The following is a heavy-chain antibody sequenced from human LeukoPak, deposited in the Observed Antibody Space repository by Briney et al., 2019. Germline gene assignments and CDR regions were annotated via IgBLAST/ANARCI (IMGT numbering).Heavy chain of an antibody. V-gene: IGHV1-46*01. Sequence: ASVKVSCKASENTFTTNYVHWVRQAPGQGPEWMGIINPTGGNTLYAQKFQGRVTMTRETSISTAYMELSRLRSDDTAVYYCARAIVGIAVAGNWFDPWGQGTLVTVSS. D-gene: IGHD6-19*01. J-gene: IGHJ5*02. CDR2: INPTGGNT. CDR1: ENTFTTNY. CDR3: ARAIVGIAVAGNWFDP.